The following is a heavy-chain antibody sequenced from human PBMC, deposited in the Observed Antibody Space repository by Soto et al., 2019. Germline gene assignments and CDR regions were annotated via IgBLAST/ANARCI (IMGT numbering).Heavy chain of an antibody. CDR1: GLTFSGYA. Sequence: PGGSLRLSCAASGLTFSGYAMHWVRQAPGKGLEWVAVISYDGSNKYYADSVKGRFTISGDNSKNTLYLQMTSLRAEDTAVYYCEREFRHGLTIFWYPIDCWGQGTLVTVSS. V-gene: IGHV3-30-3*01. CDR3: EREFRHGLTIFWYPIDC. J-gene: IGHJ4*02. CDR2: ISYDGSNK. D-gene: IGHD3-9*01.